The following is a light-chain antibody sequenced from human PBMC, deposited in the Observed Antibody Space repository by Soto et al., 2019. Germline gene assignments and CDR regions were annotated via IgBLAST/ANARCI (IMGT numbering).Light chain of an antibody. V-gene: IGLV2-8*01. CDR2: EVS. J-gene: IGLJ2*01. CDR1: SSDVGGYNY. Sequence: QSALTQPTSASGSPGQAVTISCNGTSSDVGGYNYVSWYQQHPGKAPKLMIYEVSKRPSGVPDRFSGSKSGNTASLTVSGLQAEDEADYYCSSSPVVFGGGTKVTVL. CDR3: SSSPVV.